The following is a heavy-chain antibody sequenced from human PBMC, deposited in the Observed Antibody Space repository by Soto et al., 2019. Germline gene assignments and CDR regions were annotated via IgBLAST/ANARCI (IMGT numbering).Heavy chain of an antibody. CDR1: GFTFTSSA. CDR3: ATSPSNCGGDCYSDY. CDR2: IVVGSGNT. J-gene: IGHJ4*02. Sequence: SVKVSCKASGFTFTSSAMQWVRQARGQRLEWIGWIVVGSGNTNYAQKFQERVTITRDMSTSTAYMELSSLRSEDTAVYYCATSPSNCGGDCYSDYWGQGTLVTVSS. V-gene: IGHV1-58*02. D-gene: IGHD2-21*02.